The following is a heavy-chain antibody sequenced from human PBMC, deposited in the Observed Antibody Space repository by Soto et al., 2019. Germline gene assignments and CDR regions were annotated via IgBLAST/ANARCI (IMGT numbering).Heavy chain of an antibody. CDR2: ISAYNGNT. D-gene: IGHD6-19*01. CDR1: GYTFTSYG. J-gene: IGHJ5*02. CDR3: ARDFYSSGWYRGGFDP. V-gene: IGHV1-18*01. Sequence: QVQLVQSGAEVKKPGASVKVSCKASGYTFTSYGISWVRQAPGQGLEWMGWISAYNGNTNYAQKLQGRVTMTTDTSTSPAYMELRSLRSEDTAVYYCARDFYSSGWYRGGFDPWGQGTLVTVSS.